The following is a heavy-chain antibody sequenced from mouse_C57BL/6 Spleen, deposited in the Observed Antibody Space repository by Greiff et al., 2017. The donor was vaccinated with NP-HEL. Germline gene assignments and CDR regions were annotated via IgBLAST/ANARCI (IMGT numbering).Heavy chain of an antibody. V-gene: IGHV1-69*01. CDR1: GYTFTSYW. CDR2: IDPSDSYT. D-gene: IGHD1-1*01. Sequence: QVQLQQPGAELVMPGASVKLSCKASGYTFTSYWMHWVKQRPGQGLEWIGEIDPSDSYTNYNQKFKGKSTLTVDKSSSTAYMQLSSLTSEDSAVYYGARGYYYGSSQWYFDVWGTGTTVTVSS. J-gene: IGHJ1*03. CDR3: ARGYYYGSSQWYFDV.